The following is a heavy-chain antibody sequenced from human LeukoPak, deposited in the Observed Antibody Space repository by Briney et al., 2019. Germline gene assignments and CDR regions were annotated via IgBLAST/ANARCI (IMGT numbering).Heavy chain of an antibody. CDR2: TSNSDYP. CDR3: AREGAARNFDY. CDR1: GGSIRTSEDH. V-gene: IGHV4-31*03. D-gene: IGHD6-6*01. J-gene: IGHJ4*02. Sequence: PSGTLSLTCTVSGGSIRTSEDHWTWIRQHPGKGLEWIGYTSNSDYPDSNPSLKSRVTISLDTSQNQFSLKLSSVTAADTAAYYCAREGAARNFDYWGQGILVTVSS.